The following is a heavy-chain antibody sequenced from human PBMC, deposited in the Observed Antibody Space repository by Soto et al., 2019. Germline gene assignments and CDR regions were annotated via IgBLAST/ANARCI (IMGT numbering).Heavy chain of an antibody. J-gene: IGHJ4*02. D-gene: IGHD3-10*01. CDR3: ATKGESEFDY. V-gene: IGHV3-48*03. Sequence: EVQLVESGGGLVQPGGSLRLSCAASGFTFSSYEMNWVRQAPGKGLEWVSYISSSGSTIYYADSVKGRFTISRDNSKNTLYLQMNSLRAEDTAVYYCATKGESEFDYWGQGTLVTVSS. CDR2: ISSSGSTI. CDR1: GFTFSSYE.